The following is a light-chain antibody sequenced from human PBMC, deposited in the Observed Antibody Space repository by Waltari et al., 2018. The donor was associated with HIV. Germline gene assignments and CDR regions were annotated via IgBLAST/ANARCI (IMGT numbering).Light chain of an antibody. CDR3: SSYTSSSTLDVV. CDR1: SSDVGGYNY. CDR2: DVS. J-gene: IGLJ2*01. V-gene: IGLV2-14*01. Sequence: QSALTQPASVSGSPGQSITISCTGTSSDVGGYNYVSLYQQHPGNAPKLMIYDVSNRPSGVSNRFSGSKSGNTASLTISGLQAEDEADYYCSSYTSSSTLDVVFGGGTKLTVL.